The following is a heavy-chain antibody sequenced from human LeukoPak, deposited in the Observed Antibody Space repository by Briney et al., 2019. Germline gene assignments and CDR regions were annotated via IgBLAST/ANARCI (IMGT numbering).Heavy chain of an antibody. CDR1: GFTFSSYW. V-gene: IGHV3-7*01. D-gene: IGHD3-10*01. Sequence: PGGSLRLSCAAYGFTFSSYWMSWVRQAAGRGLEWVGNIKQEGSEKYYVGSVKGRFTISRDNAKNPLYLQMNSLRAEDTAVYYCAKEGLLSFRELSPDYYGMDVWGQGTTVTVSS. J-gene: IGHJ6*02. CDR3: AKEGLLSFRELSPDYYGMDV. CDR2: IKQEGSEK.